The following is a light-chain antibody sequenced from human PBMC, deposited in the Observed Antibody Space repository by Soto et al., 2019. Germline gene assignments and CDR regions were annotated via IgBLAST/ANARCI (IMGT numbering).Light chain of an antibody. CDR1: QSVSNNY. V-gene: IGKV3-20*01. CDR3: QHYGTSPPIT. CDR2: GAS. Sequence: EIVLTQSPGTLSLSQGERATLSCRASQSVSNNYLAWYQQKPGQAPRLLIYGASNSATGIPDRFSGSGSGRDFRLTINRLEPEDSAVYYCQHYGTSPPITFGQRTRLEI. J-gene: IGKJ5*01.